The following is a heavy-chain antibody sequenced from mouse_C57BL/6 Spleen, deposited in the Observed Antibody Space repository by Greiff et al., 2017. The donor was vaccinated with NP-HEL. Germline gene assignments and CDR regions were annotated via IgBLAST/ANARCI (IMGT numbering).Heavy chain of an antibody. CDR2: IDPSDSET. CDR3: ARLGGSRGYFDV. Sequence: QVQLKQPGAELVRPGSSVKLSCKASGYTFTSYWLHWVKQRPIQGLEWIGNIDPSDSETHYNQKFKDKATLTVDKSSSTAYMQLSSLTSEDSAVYYCARLGGSRGYFDVWGTGTTVTVSS. D-gene: IGHD1-1*01. V-gene: IGHV1-52*01. CDR1: GYTFTSYW. J-gene: IGHJ1*03.